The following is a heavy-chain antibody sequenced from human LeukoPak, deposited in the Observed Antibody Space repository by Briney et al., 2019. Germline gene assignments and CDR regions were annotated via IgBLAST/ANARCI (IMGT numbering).Heavy chain of an antibody. J-gene: IGHJ4*02. CDR1: GFPFISYE. V-gene: IGHV3-48*03. CDR3: AMSRDGYNLI. D-gene: IGHD5-24*01. Sequence: GSLRLSCAASGFPFISYEMNGVRQAPGKGLEWVSYISSSGSTIYYADSVKGRFTISRDNAKNSLYLQMNSLRAEDTAVYYCAMSRDGYNLIWGQGTLVTVSS. CDR2: ISSSGSTI.